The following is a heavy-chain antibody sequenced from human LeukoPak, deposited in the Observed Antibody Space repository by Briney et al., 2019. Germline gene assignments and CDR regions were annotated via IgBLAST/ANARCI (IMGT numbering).Heavy chain of an antibody. D-gene: IGHD3-10*01. CDR1: GYSFTSYW. V-gene: IGHV5-51*01. Sequence: GESLKISCKGSGYSFTSYWIGWVRPMPGKGLEWMGIIYPGDSDTRYSPSFQGQVTISADKSISTAYLQWSSLKASDTAMYYCARAYYYGSGSSSLYYYYMDVWGKGTTVTISS. J-gene: IGHJ6*03. CDR3: ARAYYYGSGSSSLYYYYMDV. CDR2: IYPGDSDT.